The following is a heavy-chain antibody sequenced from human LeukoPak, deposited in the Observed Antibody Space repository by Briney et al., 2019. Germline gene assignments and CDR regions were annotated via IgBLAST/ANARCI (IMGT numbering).Heavy chain of an antibody. Sequence: GGSLGLSCAASGFTFSSYSMNWVRQAPGKGLEWVSSISSSSSYIYYADSVKGRFTISRDNAKNSLYLQMNSLRAEDTAVYYCARPSHGHAFDIWGQGTMVTVSS. CDR2: ISSSSSYI. CDR1: GFTFSSYS. CDR3: ARPSHGHAFDI. J-gene: IGHJ3*02. V-gene: IGHV3-21*01.